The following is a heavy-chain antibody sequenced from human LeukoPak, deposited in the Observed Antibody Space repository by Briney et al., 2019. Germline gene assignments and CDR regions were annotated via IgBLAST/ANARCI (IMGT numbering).Heavy chain of an antibody. V-gene: IGHV4-34*01. CDR3: AREGLIVGATGGAY. CDR2: INHSGST. Sequence: SETLSLTCAVYGGSFSGYYWSWIRQPPGKGLEWIGEINHSGSTNYNPSLKSRVTISVDTSKNQFSLKLSSVTAADTAVYYCAREGLIVGATGGAYWGQGTLVTVSS. D-gene: IGHD1-26*01. J-gene: IGHJ4*02. CDR1: GGSFSGYY.